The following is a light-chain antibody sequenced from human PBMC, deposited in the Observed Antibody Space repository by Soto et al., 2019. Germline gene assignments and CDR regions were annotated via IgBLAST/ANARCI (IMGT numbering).Light chain of an antibody. Sequence: QSVLTQPPSVSAAPGQKVTISCSGSSSNIRNNYVSWYQQLPGTAPKLLIYENNKRPSGIPERFSGSKSGTSATLGIMGLQTGDEADYYCGTWDSSLSVGVFGGGTKLTVL. CDR3: GTWDSSLSVGV. CDR1: SSNIRNNY. J-gene: IGLJ3*02. CDR2: ENN. V-gene: IGLV1-51*02.